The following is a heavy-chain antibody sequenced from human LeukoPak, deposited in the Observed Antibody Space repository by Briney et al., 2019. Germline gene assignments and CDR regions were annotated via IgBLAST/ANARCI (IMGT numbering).Heavy chain of an antibody. D-gene: IGHD6-19*01. J-gene: IGHJ4*02. CDR2: IRYDGSNK. Sequence: PGGSLRLSCAASGFTFSSYGMHWVRQAPGKGLEWVAFIRYDGSNKYYADSVKGRFTISRDNSKNTLYLQMNSLRAEDTAVYYCASRAGYSSGWVLSYWGQGTLVTVSS. CDR3: ASRAGYSSGWVLSY. CDR1: GFTFSSYG. V-gene: IGHV3-30*02.